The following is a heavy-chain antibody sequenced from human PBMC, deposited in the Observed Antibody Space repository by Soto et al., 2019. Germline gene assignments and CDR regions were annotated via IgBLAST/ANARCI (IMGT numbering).Heavy chain of an antibody. D-gene: IGHD6-6*01. V-gene: IGHV4-30-4*01. CDR2: IYKSGRT. CDR1: GDSIGSGDFY. CDR3: ARSLSAASGWFDP. J-gene: IGHJ5*02. Sequence: PSETLSLTCAVSGDSIGSGDFYWTWIRQSPGKGLDYIGYIYKSGRTYYNPSLKSRPIISLATSKSQFFLSLSSVTAADTAVYYCARSLSAASGWFDPWGQGTLVTVSS.